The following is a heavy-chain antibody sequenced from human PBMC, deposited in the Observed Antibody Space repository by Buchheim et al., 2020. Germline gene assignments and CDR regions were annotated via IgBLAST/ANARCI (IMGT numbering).Heavy chain of an antibody. CDR1: GFSFSTNA. J-gene: IGHJ4*02. CDR3: AKDLHFWSGMDY. D-gene: IGHD3-3*02. Sequence: DVQLLQSGGGLVQPGGSLRLSCAASGFSFSTNAMSWVRQAPGRELEWVSGIGGDGRSHYADSVQGRFTISRDSSKDTLYLQMNGLRVEDTATYYCAKDLHFWSGMDYWGQGAL. CDR2: IGGDGRS. V-gene: IGHV3-23*01.